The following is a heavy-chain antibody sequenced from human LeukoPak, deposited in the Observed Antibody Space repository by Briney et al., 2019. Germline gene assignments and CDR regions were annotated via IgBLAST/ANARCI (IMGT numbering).Heavy chain of an antibody. V-gene: IGHV3-74*01. Sequence: GGSLRLSCAASGFTFSSYWMHWVRQAPGKGLVWVSRINSDGSSTSYADSVKGRFTISRDNSKNTLYLQMNSLRAEDAAVYYCAKDRFSSWYSDWFDPWGQGTLVTVSS. J-gene: IGHJ5*02. CDR2: INSDGSST. D-gene: IGHD6-13*01. CDR1: GFTFSSYW. CDR3: AKDRFSSWYSDWFDP.